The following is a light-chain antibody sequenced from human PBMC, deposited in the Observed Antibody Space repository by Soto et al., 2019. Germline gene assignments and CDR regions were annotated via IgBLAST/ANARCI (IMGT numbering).Light chain of an antibody. CDR3: QQRSNWLT. CDR2: DAS. Sequence: EIVLTQSPATLSLSPGERATLSCRASQSASSYLAWYQQKPGQAPRLLIYDASNRATGIPARFSGSGSGTDFTLTISSLEPGDFAVYYCQQRSNWLTFGGGTKVEIK. CDR1: QSASSY. V-gene: IGKV3-11*01. J-gene: IGKJ4*01.